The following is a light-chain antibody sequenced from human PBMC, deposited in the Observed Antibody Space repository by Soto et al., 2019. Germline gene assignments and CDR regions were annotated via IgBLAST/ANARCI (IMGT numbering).Light chain of an antibody. CDR2: GAS. Sequence: ELVMTQSPATLSVSPGERATLSCTASQSVNSNLAWYQQKPGQAPRLLIYGASTRATGIPARFSGSGSGTEFTLTISSLQSEDFAVYYCQQYNSWPGAFGPGTKVDIK. CDR1: QSVNSN. V-gene: IGKV3-15*01. CDR3: QQYNSWPGA. J-gene: IGKJ3*01.